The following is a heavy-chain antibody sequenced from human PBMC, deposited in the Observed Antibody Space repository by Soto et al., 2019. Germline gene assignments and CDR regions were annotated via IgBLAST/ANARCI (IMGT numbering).Heavy chain of an antibody. J-gene: IGHJ6*02. CDR3: ARRSGYNFYYNYYDMDV. V-gene: IGHV4-39*01. CDR1: GGSISSSNYY. Sequence: QLQLQESGPGLVKPSETLSLTCTVSGGSISSSNYYWGWIRQPPGKGLEWIGSISYSGTTYYNPSLKSRVTISVDTSMNQFSLKLSSVTAADTAVYYCARRSGYNFYYNYYDMDVWGQGTTVTVSS. CDR2: ISYSGTT. D-gene: IGHD3-22*01.